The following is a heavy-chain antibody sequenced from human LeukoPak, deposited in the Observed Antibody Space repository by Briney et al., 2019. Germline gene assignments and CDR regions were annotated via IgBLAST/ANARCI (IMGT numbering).Heavy chain of an antibody. CDR3: ARGGTYIWFGELFDAFDI. V-gene: IGHV3-21*01. D-gene: IGHD3-10*01. Sequence: GGPLRLSCAASGFIFSSYRMNWVRQAPGKGLEGVSSISSSSSYIYYADSVKGRFTISRDNAKNSLYLQMNSLRAEDTAVYYCARGGTYIWFGELFDAFDIWGQGTMVTVSS. CDR2: ISSSSSYI. J-gene: IGHJ3*02. CDR1: GFIFSSYR.